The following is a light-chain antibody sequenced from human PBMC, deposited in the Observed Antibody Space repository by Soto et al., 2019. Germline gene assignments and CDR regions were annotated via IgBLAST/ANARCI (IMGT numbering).Light chain of an antibody. CDR1: QSVSSSY. CDR3: QQYGSSPRT. J-gene: IGKJ2*01. CDR2: GAS. Sequence: EIVLTQSPGTLSLSPGERATLSCRASQSVSSSYLAGYQQKPGQAPRLLISGASSRATGIPDRFSGSGSGTDFAVTISRLEPDDFAGYYCQQYGSSPRTFGQGTKLEIK. V-gene: IGKV3-20*01.